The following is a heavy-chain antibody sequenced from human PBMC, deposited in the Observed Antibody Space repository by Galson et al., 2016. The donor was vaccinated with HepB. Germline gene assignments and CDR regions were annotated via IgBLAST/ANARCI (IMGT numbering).Heavy chain of an antibody. CDR2: VSYDASNK. V-gene: IGHV3-30*01. Sequence: SLRLSCAVSGFSFTSYAMHWVRQPPGKGLEWVAVVSYDASNKYYADSVKGRFTISRDNSKNTLYMQMNSLRAEDTAVYYCAKDARGGYSYGYWDYWGQGTLVTVSS. CDR1: GFSFTSYA. J-gene: IGHJ4*02. D-gene: IGHD5-18*01. CDR3: AKDARGGYSYGYWDY.